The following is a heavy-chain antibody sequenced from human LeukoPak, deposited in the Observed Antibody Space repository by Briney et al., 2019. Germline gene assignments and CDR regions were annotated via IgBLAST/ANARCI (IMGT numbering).Heavy chain of an antibody. J-gene: IGHJ4*02. CDR2: ISAYNGNT. Sequence: ASVKVSCKASGYTFTSYGISWVRQAPGQGLEWMGWISAYNGNTNYAQKLQGRVTMTTDTSTSTAYMELRSLRSDDTAVYYCARQNRGFIAAAGTDFDYWGQGTLVTVSS. CDR3: ARQNRGFIAAAGTDFDY. CDR1: GYTFTSYG. V-gene: IGHV1-18*01. D-gene: IGHD6-13*01.